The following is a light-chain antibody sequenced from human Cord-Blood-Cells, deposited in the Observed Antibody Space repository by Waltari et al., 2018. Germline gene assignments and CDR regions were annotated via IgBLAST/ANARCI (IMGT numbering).Light chain of an antibody. CDR2: AAA. Sequence: DLQMTPSPSSLSASVGARVTITCRASQSISSYLNWYQQKPAKAPKLLIYAAASLQSGVPSRFSGSGSGTDFTLTISSLQPEDFATYYCQQSYSTPYTFGQGTKLEIK. CDR3: QQSYSTPYT. J-gene: IGKJ2*01. V-gene: IGKV1-39*01. CDR1: QSISSY.